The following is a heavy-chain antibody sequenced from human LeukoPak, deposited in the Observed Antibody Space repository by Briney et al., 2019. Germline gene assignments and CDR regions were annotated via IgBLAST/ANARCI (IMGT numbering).Heavy chain of an antibody. V-gene: IGHV4-34*01. CDR2: INHSGST. J-gene: IGHJ4*02. CDR1: GGSISSYY. CDR3: ARLSIAARPR. Sequence: SETLSLTCTASGGSISSYYWSWIRQPPGKGLGWIGEINHSGSTNYNPSLKSRVTISVDTSKNQFSLKLSSVTAADTAVYYCARLSIAARPRWGQGTLVTVSS. D-gene: IGHD6-6*01.